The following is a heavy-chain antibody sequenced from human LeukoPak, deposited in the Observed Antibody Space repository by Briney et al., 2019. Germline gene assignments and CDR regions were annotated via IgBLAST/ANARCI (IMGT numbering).Heavy chain of an antibody. J-gene: IGHJ4*02. Sequence: PSETLSLTCTVSGGSISSYYWSWIRQPAGKGLEWIGRIYTSGSTNYNPSLKSRVTMSVDTSKNQFSLKLTSVTAADTALYYCARCVTTRVVQSRCYFDSWGQGTLVTVSS. D-gene: IGHD1-1*01. CDR3: ARCVTTRVVQSRCYFDS. CDR1: GGSISSYY. V-gene: IGHV4-4*07. CDR2: IYTSGST.